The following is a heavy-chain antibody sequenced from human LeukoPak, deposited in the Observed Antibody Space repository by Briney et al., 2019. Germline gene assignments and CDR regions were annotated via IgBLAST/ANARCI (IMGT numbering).Heavy chain of an antibody. V-gene: IGHV3-21*01. J-gene: IGHJ4*02. CDR1: GFTFSSYS. Sequence: GGSLRLSCAASGFTFSSYSMNWVRQAPGKGLEWVSSISSSSSYIYYADSVKGRFTISRDNAKNSLYLQMNSLRAEDTAVYYCARGVGGVADTPFDYWGQGTLVTVSS. D-gene: IGHD2-15*01. CDR2: ISSSSSYI. CDR3: ARGVGGVADTPFDY.